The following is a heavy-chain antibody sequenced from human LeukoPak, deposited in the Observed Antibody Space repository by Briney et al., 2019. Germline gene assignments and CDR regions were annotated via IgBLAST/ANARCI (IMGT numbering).Heavy chain of an antibody. CDR1: GLTFSAHW. CDR3: TRSGYSNGYDD. D-gene: IGHD2-15*01. J-gene: IGHJ4*02. CDR2: ITPDGNAA. Sequence: GSLRPSCVASGLTFSAHWMHWVRQVPGKGLMAVSRITPDGNAAAYANSVKGRFTISRDNAKNTLYLEMNSLTAEDTALYHCTRSGYSNGYDDWGQGGLLTVSS. V-gene: IGHV3-74*01.